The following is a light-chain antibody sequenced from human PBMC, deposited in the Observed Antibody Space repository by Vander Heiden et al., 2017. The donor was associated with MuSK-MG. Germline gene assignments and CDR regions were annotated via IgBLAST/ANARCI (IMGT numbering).Light chain of an antibody. V-gene: IGKV3-20*01. CDR2: GAS. CDR3: HHDSSTET. J-gene: IGKJ1*01. CDR1: QSVTSSY. Sequence: EIVLTQSPGTLSLSPGERATLSCRASQSVTSSYLPWYQQKPGRAPRLLIFGASSRAIGIPERFSGSGSGTDFTLIINRLEPEDFAVYFCHHDSSTETFGQGTKVEIK.